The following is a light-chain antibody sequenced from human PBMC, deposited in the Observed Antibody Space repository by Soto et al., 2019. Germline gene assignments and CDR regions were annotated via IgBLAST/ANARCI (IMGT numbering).Light chain of an antibody. Sequence: IQMTQSPSSLSASVGDRVTITCRASQNIRNSLNWYQQKPGKAPKFLIYASSTLQSGVPSRFSRSASGTDFSLTISSLQPEDFATYYCQQGYSSPLTFGQGTKVDNK. J-gene: IGKJ1*01. CDR3: QQGYSSPLT. V-gene: IGKV1-39*01. CDR1: QNIRNS. CDR2: ASS.